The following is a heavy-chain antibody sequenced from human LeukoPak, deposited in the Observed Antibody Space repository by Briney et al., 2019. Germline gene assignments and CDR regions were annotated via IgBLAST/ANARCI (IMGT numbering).Heavy chain of an antibody. CDR3: ARASFASGSYYFDL. J-gene: IGHJ4*02. CDR2: VYHSGAE. CDR1: ADAITSHFY. V-gene: IGHV4-38-2*02. D-gene: IGHD3-10*01. Sequence: SGTLSLTCIVSADAITSHFYWGWIRQSPGEGGKGLEWIASVYHSGAEYVNPSLKSRVTTSVDTSKSQFYLTLTSVTAADTAVYFCARASFASGSYYFDLWGPGTLITVSS.